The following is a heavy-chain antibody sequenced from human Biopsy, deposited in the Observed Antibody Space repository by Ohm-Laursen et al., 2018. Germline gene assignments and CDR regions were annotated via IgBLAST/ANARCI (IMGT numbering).Heavy chain of an antibody. Sequence: SSVKVSCKAPEGTFSNYGVNWVRQAPGRGLEWLGGNIPILGTGNYAQKFQARVTVAADTSTSTATMELRSLRSDDTAVYYCATKLTGYFHHWGQGTLVIVSS. CDR3: ATKLTGYFHH. CDR2: NIPILGTG. V-gene: IGHV1-69*06. CDR1: EGTFSNYG. J-gene: IGHJ1*01. D-gene: IGHD3-9*01.